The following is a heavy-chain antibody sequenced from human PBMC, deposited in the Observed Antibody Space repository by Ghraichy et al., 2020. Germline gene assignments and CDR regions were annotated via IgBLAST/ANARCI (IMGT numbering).Heavy chain of an antibody. CDR2: ISGSGGST. J-gene: IGHJ4*02. Sequence: SCAASGFTFSSYAMSWVRQAPGKGLEWVSAISGSGGSTYYADSVKGRFTISRDNSKNTLYLQMNSLRAEDTAVYYCAKTGRSSEEYFDYWGQGTLVTVSS. CDR1: GFTFSSYA. CDR3: AKTGRSSEEYFDY. D-gene: IGHD6-6*01. V-gene: IGHV3-23*01.